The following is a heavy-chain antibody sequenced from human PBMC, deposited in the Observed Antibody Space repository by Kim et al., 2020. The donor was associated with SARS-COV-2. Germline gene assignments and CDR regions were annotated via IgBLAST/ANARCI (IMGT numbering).Heavy chain of an antibody. Sequence: ASVKVSCKASGYTFTSYAMNWVRQAPGQGLEWMGWINTNTGNPTYAQGFTGRFVFSLDTSVSTAYLQISSLKAEDTAVYYCAGSVHDYGDYVFDYWGQGTLVTVSS. V-gene: IGHV7-4-1*02. CDR1: GYTFTSYA. J-gene: IGHJ4*02. D-gene: IGHD4-17*01. CDR3: AGSVHDYGDYVFDY. CDR2: INTNTGNP.